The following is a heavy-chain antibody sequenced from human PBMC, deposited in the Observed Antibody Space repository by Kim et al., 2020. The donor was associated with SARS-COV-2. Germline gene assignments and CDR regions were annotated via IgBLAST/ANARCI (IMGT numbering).Heavy chain of an antibody. J-gene: IGHJ5*02. CDR2: IYYSGST. D-gene: IGHD6-13*01. CDR1: GGSISSSSYY. V-gene: IGHV4-39*07. CDR3: ARAVSSSWYSWWFDP. Sequence: SETLSLTCTVSGGSISSSSYYWGWIRQPPGKGLEWIGSIYYSGSTYYNPSLKSRVTITVDTSKNQFSLKLSSVTAADTAVYYCARAVSSSWYSWWFDPWG.